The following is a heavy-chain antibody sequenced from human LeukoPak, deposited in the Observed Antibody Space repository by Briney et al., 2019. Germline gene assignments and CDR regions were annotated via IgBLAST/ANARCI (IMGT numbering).Heavy chain of an antibody. J-gene: IGHJ6*02. Sequence: SGTLSLTCAVSGGSISSSNWWSWVRQPPGKGLEWIGEIYHSGSTNYNPSLKSRVTISVDKSKNQFSLKLSSVTAADTAVYYCAGGFGDPLRDSYYYYYGMDVWGQGTTVTVSS. CDR1: GGSISSSNW. D-gene: IGHD3-10*01. V-gene: IGHV4-4*02. CDR3: AGGFGDPLRDSYYYYYGMDV. CDR2: IYHSGST.